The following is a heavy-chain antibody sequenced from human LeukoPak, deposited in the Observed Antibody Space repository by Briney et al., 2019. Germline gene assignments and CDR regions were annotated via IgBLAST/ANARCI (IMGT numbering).Heavy chain of an antibody. CDR3: ARDYGDY. CDR2: IKTKANSYAT. Sequence: PGGSLRLSCAASGFTFSGSAVHWVRQASGKGLEWVGRIKTKANSYATVYAASVKGRFTISRDDSKNTAYLQMNNLRVEDTALYYCARDYGDYWGQGTLVTVSS. J-gene: IGHJ4*02. CDR1: GFTFSGSA. V-gene: IGHV3-73*01.